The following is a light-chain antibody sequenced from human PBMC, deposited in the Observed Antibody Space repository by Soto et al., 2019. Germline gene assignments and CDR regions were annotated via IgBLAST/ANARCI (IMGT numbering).Light chain of an antibody. V-gene: IGLV1-40*01. CDR1: SSNIGAGYD. CDR2: GND. CDR3: QSYDSSLSRFV. Sequence: QAVVTQSPSVSGAPGQRVTISCTGTSSNIGAGYDVHWYKQLPGTAPKVLIYGNDNRPLGVPDRFSGSKSGTSGSLVISGLQAEDEADYYCQSYDSSLSRFVFGSGTKLTVL. J-gene: IGLJ1*01.